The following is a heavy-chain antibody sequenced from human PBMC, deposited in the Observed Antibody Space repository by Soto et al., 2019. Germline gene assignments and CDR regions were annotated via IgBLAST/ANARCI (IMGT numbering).Heavy chain of an antibody. CDR2: ISGDSNYI. CDR1: GFSFSGYN. D-gene: IGHD3-22*01. Sequence: GSLRLSCAASGFSFSGYNMNWVRQAPWKWLEWVSSISGDSNYIYYADSVQGRFTISRDNAKNSVYLQMNSLRAEDTAVYYCARVVYFDRSAYGLWGQGTMVTVSS. CDR3: ARVVYFDRSAYGL. J-gene: IGHJ3*01. V-gene: IGHV3-21*01.